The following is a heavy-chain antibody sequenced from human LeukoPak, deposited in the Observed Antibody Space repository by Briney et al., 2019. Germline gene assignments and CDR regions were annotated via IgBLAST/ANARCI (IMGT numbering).Heavy chain of an antibody. D-gene: IGHD6-19*01. V-gene: IGHV4-34*01. CDR2: INHSGST. J-gene: IGHJ4*02. Sequence: PSETLSLTCAVYGGSFSGNYWSWIRQPPGKGLEWIGEINHSGSTNYNPSLKSRVTISVDTSKNQFSLKLSSVTAADTAVYYCARGSGIAVAGTFDYWGQGTLVTVSS. CDR3: ARGSGIAVAGTFDY. CDR1: GGSFSGNY.